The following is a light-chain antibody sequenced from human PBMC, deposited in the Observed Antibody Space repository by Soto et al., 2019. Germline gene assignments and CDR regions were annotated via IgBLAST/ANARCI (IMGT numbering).Light chain of an antibody. Sequence: QSVLTQPASVSGSPGQSITISCTGTSSDVGVDNYVSWYQQHPGKAPKLMIYEVSNRPSGVPNRFSGSKSDNTASLTISGLQAEDEADYYCSSYRSSSTVFGTGTKVTVL. V-gene: IGLV2-14*01. CDR1: SSDVGVDNY. CDR2: EVS. CDR3: SSYRSSSTV. J-gene: IGLJ1*01.